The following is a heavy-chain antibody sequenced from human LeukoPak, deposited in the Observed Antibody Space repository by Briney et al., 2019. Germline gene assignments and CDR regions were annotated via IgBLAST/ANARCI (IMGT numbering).Heavy chain of an antibody. D-gene: IGHD3-3*01. V-gene: IGHV4-59*01. Sequence: PSETLSLTCTVSGGSISSYYWSWIRQPPGKGLEWIGYIYYSGSTNYNPSLKSRVTISVDTSKNQFSLKLSSVTAADTAVYYCGRVADFAPYYYYGMDVWGQGTTVTVSS. CDR3: GRVADFAPYYYYGMDV. CDR2: IYYSGST. CDR1: GGSISSYY. J-gene: IGHJ6*02.